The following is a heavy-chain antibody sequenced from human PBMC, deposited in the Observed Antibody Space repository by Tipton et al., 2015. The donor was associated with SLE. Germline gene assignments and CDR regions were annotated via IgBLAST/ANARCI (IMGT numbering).Heavy chain of an antibody. CDR2: IYYSGST. CDR1: GGSLTSTNFY. Sequence: TLSLTCTVSGGSLTSTNFYWGWIRQPPGKGLEWIGSIYYSGSTHYNPSLKSRITISLDTSKNQFSLKLTSVTAADTAIYYCARDQDDFWSSFDASDIWGLGTMVTVSS. CDR3: ARDQDDFWSSFDASDI. J-gene: IGHJ3*02. D-gene: IGHD3-3*01. V-gene: IGHV4-39*07.